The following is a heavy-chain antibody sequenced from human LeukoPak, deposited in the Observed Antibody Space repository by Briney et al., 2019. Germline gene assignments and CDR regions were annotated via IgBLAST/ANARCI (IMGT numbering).Heavy chain of an antibody. CDR1: GYSFTSYW. Sequence: GESLKISCKGSGYSFTSYWIGWVRQMPGKGLEWMGIIYPGDSDTRYSPSFQGQVTISVDKSISTAYLQWSSLKASDTAMYYCARREGPDYYDSSGYFNFDYWGQGTLVTVSS. V-gene: IGHV5-51*01. CDR2: IYPGDSDT. J-gene: IGHJ4*02. CDR3: ARREGPDYYDSSGYFNFDY. D-gene: IGHD3-22*01.